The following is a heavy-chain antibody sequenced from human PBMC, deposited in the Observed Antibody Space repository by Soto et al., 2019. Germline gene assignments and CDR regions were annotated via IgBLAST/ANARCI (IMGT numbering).Heavy chain of an antibody. J-gene: IGHJ6*02. CDR1: GLTFSSYG. D-gene: IGHD6-6*01. CDR2: ISYDGSNK. V-gene: IGHV3-30*18. CDR3: AKDQQLVQDYYYGMDV. Sequence: PGGSLRLSCAASGLTFSSYGMHWVRQAPGKGLEWVAVISYDGSNKYYADSVKGRFTISRDNSKNTLYLQMNSLRAEDTAVYYCAKDQQLVQDYYYGMDVWGQGTTVTVSS.